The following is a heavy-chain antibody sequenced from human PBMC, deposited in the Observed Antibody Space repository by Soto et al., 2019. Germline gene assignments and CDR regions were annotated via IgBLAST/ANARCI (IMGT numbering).Heavy chain of an antibody. V-gene: IGHV5-10-1*01. CDR2: IDPSDSYT. J-gene: IGHJ5*02. CDR1: GYSFTSYW. CDR3: ERNQTFGELEQLVDSWFDT. Sequence: GESLKISCKGSGYSFTSYWISWVRQMPGKGLEWMGRIDPSDSYTNYSPSFQGHVTISADKSISTAYLQWSSLKASDTAMYYCERNQTFGELEQLVDSWFDTWGQGTLVTVSS. D-gene: IGHD6-6*01.